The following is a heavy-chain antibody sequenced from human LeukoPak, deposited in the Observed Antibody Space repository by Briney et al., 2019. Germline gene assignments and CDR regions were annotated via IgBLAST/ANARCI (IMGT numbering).Heavy chain of an antibody. CDR3: ARVLLPSYDFWSGDAFDI. CDR1: GYTFTGYY. D-gene: IGHD3-3*01. J-gene: IGHJ3*02. Sequence: ASVKVSCKASGYTFTGYYMHWVRQAPGQGLEWMGWINPNSGGTNYAQKFQGRVTMTRDTSISTAYMELSRLRFDDTAVYYCARVLLPSYDFWSGDAFDIWGQGTMVTVSS. V-gene: IGHV1-2*02. CDR2: INPNSGGT.